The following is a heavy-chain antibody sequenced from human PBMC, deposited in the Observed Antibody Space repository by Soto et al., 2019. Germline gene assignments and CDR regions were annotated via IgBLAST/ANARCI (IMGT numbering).Heavy chain of an antibody. V-gene: IGHV3-7*01. CDR1: GFNFGTYW. CDR3: ARYSGYGSESSVNHYLDY. D-gene: IGHD3-10*01. J-gene: IGHJ4*01. CDR2: IKGDASEK. Sequence: QPGGTLRLSCAASGFNFGTYWLSWVRQSPGKGLERVATIKGDASEKKYVGSVKGRFTTSRDNAKTSLFLQMDSLRAEDTAVYYFARYSGYGSESSVNHYLDYWAHGTLVTVSS.